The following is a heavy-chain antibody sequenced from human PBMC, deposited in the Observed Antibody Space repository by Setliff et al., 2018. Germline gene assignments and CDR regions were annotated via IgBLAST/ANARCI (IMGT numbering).Heavy chain of an antibody. Sequence: PGGSLRLSCAASGFTFSNYRMHWVRQALGKGLEWVAVIWHDGGNKYHADSVKGRFTISRDNSKNTLYLQMNSLRPEDTAVYYCARTCSGSGCYAGLESWGQGTPVTVSS. CDR2: IWHDGGNK. CDR3: ARTCSGSGCYAGLES. V-gene: IGHV3-33*08. CDR1: GFTFSNYR. J-gene: IGHJ4*02. D-gene: IGHD2-15*01.